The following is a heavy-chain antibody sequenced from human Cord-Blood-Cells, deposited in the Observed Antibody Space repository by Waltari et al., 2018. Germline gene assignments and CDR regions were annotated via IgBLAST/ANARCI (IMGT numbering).Heavy chain of an antibody. CDR2: INPRSGGT. V-gene: IGHV1-2*02. D-gene: IGHD3-22*01. J-gene: IGHJ2*01. CDR1: GYTFTGYY. Sequence: QVQLVQSGAEVKKPGASVKVSCKASGYTFTGYYIHWVRQAPGQGLEWMGWINPRSGGTNYAQKFQGRVTMTRDTSISTAYMELSRLRSDDTAVYYCASYDRYFDLWGRGTLVTVSS. CDR3: ASYDRYFDL.